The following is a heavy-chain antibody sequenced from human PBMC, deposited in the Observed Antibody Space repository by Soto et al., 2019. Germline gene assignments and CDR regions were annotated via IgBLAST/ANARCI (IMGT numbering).Heavy chain of an antibody. V-gene: IGHV1-69*01. CDR1: GGTFSSYA. J-gene: IGHJ6*02. D-gene: IGHD2-15*01. CDR2: IIPIFGTA. Sequence: QVQLVQSEAEVKKPGSSVKVSCKAPGGTFSSYAISWVRQAPGQGLEWMGGIIPIFGTANYAQKFQGRVTITADESTSTGYMELSSLRSEDTAVYYCARSQGGSSSLDIYYYYYYGMDVWGQGTTVTVSS. CDR3: ARSQGGSSSLDIYYYYYYGMDV.